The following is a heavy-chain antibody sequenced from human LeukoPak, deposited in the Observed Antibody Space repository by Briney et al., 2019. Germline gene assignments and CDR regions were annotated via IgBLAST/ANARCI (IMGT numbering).Heavy chain of an antibody. Sequence: GRSLRLSCAASRFSFNDYAMHWVRQAPGKGLEWMAVISFGGSVKYYVDSVKGRFTISRDNSKNTLYLQMNSLAAEDTAVYYCARDSEWLVRGGFDYWGQGTLVTVSS. CDR2: ISFGGSVK. D-gene: IGHD6-19*01. CDR3: ARDSEWLVRGGFDY. V-gene: IGHV3-30-3*01. J-gene: IGHJ4*02. CDR1: RFSFNDYA.